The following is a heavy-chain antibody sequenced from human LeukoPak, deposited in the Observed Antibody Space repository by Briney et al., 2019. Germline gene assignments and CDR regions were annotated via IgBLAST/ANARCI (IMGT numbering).Heavy chain of an antibody. D-gene: IGHD3-3*01. V-gene: IGHV3-30*18. CDR2: ISYDGSNK. CDR1: GFTFSSYG. CDR3: ANLAYYDSSYGMDV. J-gene: IGHJ6*04. Sequence: GGSLRLSCAASGFTFSSYGMHWVRQAPGKGXXXXXXISYDGSNKYYADSVTGRFTISRDNSKNTLYLQMNSLRAEDTAVYDCANLAYYDSSYGMDVWGKGTTVTVSS.